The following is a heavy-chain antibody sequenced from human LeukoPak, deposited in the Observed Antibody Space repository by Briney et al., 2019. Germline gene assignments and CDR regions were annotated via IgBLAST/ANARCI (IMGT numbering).Heavy chain of an antibody. Sequence: GGSLRLSCAASGFNFSIYSMNWVRQAPGKGLEWVSYISSSGSTIYYADSVKGRFTISRDNAKNSLYLQMNSLRAEDTAVYYCARRSGSPPDVFDIWGQGTMVTVSS. CDR3: ARRSGSPPDVFDI. D-gene: IGHD1-26*01. J-gene: IGHJ3*02. V-gene: IGHV3-48*04. CDR2: ISSSGSTI. CDR1: GFNFSIYS.